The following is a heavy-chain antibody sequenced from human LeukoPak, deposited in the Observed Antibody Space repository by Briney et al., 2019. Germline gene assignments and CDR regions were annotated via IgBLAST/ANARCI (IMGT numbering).Heavy chain of an antibody. D-gene: IGHD3-16*01. CDR3: ARLSDYVVIDY. Sequence: PSETLSLTCTVSGGSISSYYWSWIRQPPGKGLEWIGYIYYSGSTNYNPSLKSRVTISVDTSKNQFSLKLSSVTAANTAVYYCARLSDYVVIDYWGQGTLVTVSS. J-gene: IGHJ4*02. CDR1: GGSISSYY. CDR2: IYYSGST. V-gene: IGHV4-59*08.